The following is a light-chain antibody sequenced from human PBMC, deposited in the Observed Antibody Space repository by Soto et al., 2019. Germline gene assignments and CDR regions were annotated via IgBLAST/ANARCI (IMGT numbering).Light chain of an antibody. CDR3: QQYDSSPWT. V-gene: IGKV3-20*01. CDR2: GAS. J-gene: IGKJ1*01. CDR1: QSVSSN. Sequence: EIVLTQSPGTLSMSPGERVTLSCGASQSVSSNLAWYQQKPGQAPRLLIYGASTRAAGIPARFSGSGSGTDFTLTISRLEPEDSAVYYCQQYDSSPWTFGQGTKVDIK.